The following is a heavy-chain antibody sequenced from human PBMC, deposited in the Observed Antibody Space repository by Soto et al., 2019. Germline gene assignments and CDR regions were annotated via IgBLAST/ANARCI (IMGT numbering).Heavy chain of an antibody. Sequence: SETLSLTCTVSGGSISSYYWSWIRQPPGKGLEWIGYIYYSGSTNYNPSLKSRVTISVDTSKNQFSLKLSSVTAADTAVYYCARNPDSGRIDYWGQGTLVTVSS. V-gene: IGHV4-59*01. CDR1: GGSISSYY. D-gene: IGHD5-12*01. CDR2: IYYSGST. CDR3: ARNPDSGRIDY. J-gene: IGHJ4*02.